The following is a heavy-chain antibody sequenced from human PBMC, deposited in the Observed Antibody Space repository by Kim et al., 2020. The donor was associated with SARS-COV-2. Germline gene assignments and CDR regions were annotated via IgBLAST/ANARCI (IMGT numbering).Heavy chain of an antibody. CDR1: GYTFTSYD. D-gene: IGHD3-10*01. CDR2: MNPNSGNT. Sequence: ASVKVSCKASGYTFTSYDINWVRQATGQGLEWMGWMNPNSGNTGYAQKFQGRVTMTRNTSISTAYMELSSLRSEDTAVYYCARGTYYYGSGSYSPDHWGQGTLVTVSS. CDR3: ARGTYYYGSGSYSPDH. J-gene: IGHJ4*02. V-gene: IGHV1-8*01.